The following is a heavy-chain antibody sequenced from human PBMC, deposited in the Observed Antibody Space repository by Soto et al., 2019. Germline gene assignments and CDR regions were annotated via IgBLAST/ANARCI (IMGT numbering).Heavy chain of an antibody. CDR1: GGTFSSYA. CDR3: ARGAGYSSSWSFDY. D-gene: IGHD6-13*01. Sequence: VSCKASGGTFSSYAISWVRQAPGQGLEWMGGIIPIFGTANYAQKFQGRVTITADESTSTAYMELSSLRSEDTAVYYCARGAGYSSSWSFDYWGQGTLVTVSS. V-gene: IGHV1-69*01. J-gene: IGHJ4*02. CDR2: IIPIFGTA.